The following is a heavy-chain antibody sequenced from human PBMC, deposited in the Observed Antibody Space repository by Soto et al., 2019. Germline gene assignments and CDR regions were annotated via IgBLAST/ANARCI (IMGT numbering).Heavy chain of an antibody. CDR3: VRDEWQQSPGDS. CDR2: ISADNDNG. V-gene: IGHV1-18*01. J-gene: IGHJ5*02. D-gene: IGHD2-21*01. CDR1: GYTFVSHG. Sequence: ASVKVSCKASGYTFVSHGISWVRQAPGQVFEWMGWISADNDNGNSAQKFQDRVTMTIETSTNTAYMELRNLTSDDTALYDCVRDEWQQSPGDSWGQGTLVTVSS.